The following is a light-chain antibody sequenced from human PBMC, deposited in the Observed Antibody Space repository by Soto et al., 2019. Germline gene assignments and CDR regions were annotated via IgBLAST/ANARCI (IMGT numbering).Light chain of an antibody. CDR1: SSDVGSYNR. V-gene: IGLV2-18*02. CDR2: EVS. J-gene: IGLJ3*02. CDR3: SSFTSSNTWV. Sequence: QSALTQPPSVSGSPGQSVTISCTGTSSDVGSYNRVSRYQQPPGTAPKLMIYEVSNRPSGVPDRFFGSKSGNTASLTISGLQAEDEADYYCSSFTSSNTWVFGGGTKVTVL.